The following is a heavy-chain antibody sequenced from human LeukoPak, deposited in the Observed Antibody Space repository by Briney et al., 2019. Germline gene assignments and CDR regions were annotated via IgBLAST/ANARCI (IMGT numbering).Heavy chain of an antibody. CDR3: ATYKRGIPHEY. J-gene: IGHJ4*02. Sequence: KPSETLSLTCTVSGVSISGSIYYWGRIRQPPGKGLEWIATMHYSGSTYYNPSLKSRVTISVDTSKNQVSLKLTSVIAADTAVYYCATYKRGIPHEYWGQGTLVTVSS. CDR1: GVSISGSIYY. D-gene: IGHD1-1*01. CDR2: MHYSGST. V-gene: IGHV4-39*01.